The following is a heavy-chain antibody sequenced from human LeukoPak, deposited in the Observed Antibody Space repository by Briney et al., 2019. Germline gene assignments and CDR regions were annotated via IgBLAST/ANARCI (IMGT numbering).Heavy chain of an antibody. CDR1: GGSISTYY. J-gene: IGHJ4*02. Sequence: SETLSLTCTVSGGSISTYYWSWVRQPPGKGLEWIGYIFYSGSANYNPSLKSRATMSVDTSKKQFSLKLSSVTDADTAVYYCARLTNWHFDYWGQGILAPVSS. CDR3: ARLTNWHFDY. D-gene: IGHD2-8*01. CDR2: IFYSGSA. V-gene: IGHV4-59*01.